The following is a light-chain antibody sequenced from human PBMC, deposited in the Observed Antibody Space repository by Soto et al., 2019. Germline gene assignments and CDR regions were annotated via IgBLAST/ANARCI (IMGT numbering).Light chain of an antibody. V-gene: IGLV4-60*02. CDR1: SGHSSYI. CDR3: ETWDSDTRV. Sequence: QLVLTQSSSASASLGSSVKLTCTLSSGHSSYIIAWHQQQPGKAPRYLMKLEGSGSYNKGSGVPDRFSGSGSGADRYLTISNLQFEDEADYYCETWDSDTRVFSGGTKLTVL. J-gene: IGLJ3*02. CDR2: LEGSGSY.